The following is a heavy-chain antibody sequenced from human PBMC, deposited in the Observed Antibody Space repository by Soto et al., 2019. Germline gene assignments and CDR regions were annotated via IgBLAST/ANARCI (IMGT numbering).Heavy chain of an antibody. J-gene: IGHJ6*02. D-gene: IGHD1-26*01. Sequence: QVQLVQSGTEVKRPGDSVKVSCKASGYTFTGYYVHWVRQAPGQGLEWIGWINPNSGDTYLAQRFQGRVTMNRDTSIGTAYMELRGLTSDDTAEYYCAKGWAIVAAGTRVYLYNAMDVWGQGTTVTVSS. CDR3: AKGWAIVAAGTRVYLYNAMDV. CDR1: GYTFTGYY. V-gene: IGHV1-2*02. CDR2: INPNSGDT.